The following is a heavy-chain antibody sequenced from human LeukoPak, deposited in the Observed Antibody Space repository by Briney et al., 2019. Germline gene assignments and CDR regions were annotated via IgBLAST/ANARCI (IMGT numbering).Heavy chain of an antibody. V-gene: IGHV1-18*04. CDR3: ARVSTKSRVAGYDPQWYFDL. CDR1: GYTFINYG. CDR2: ISAYNGNT. J-gene: IGHJ2*01. Sequence: ASMKVSCKASGYTFINYGFSWVRQAPGQGLEWMGWISAYNGNTNYLQKFQGRVTMTTDTSTNTVYMELRSLRSDDTAVYYCARVSTKSRVAGYDPQWYFDLWGRGTPVTVSP. D-gene: IGHD5-12*01.